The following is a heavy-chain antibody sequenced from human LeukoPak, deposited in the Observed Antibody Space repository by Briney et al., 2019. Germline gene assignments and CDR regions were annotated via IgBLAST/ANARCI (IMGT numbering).Heavy chain of an antibody. CDR2: ISYDGSNK. D-gene: IGHD3-9*01. J-gene: IGHJ6*03. CDR1: GFIFSNYA. Sequence: GGSLRLSCAASGFIFSNYAMHWVRQAPGKGLEWVAVISYDGSNKYYADSVKGRFTISRDNSKNSLYLQMNSLRAEDTAVYYCAKCILTGYYKGYMDVWGKGTTVTISS. CDR3: AKCILTGYYKGYMDV. V-gene: IGHV3-30*04.